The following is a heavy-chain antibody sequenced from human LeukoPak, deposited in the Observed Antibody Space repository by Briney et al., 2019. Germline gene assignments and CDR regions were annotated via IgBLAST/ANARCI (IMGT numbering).Heavy chain of an antibody. J-gene: IGHJ3*02. CDR2: ISVSGGST. V-gene: IGHV3-23*01. D-gene: IGHD2-21*02. CDR1: GFTFSIYA. Sequence: PGGSLRLSCAASGFTFSIYAMSWVRQAPGKGLEGVSAISVSGGSTHYAHSVKARFTISRHNSKNTLYLQLNSLRAEDTAVSYCAKDTDGDAAFDIWGQGTTVTVSS. CDR3: AKDTDGDAAFDI.